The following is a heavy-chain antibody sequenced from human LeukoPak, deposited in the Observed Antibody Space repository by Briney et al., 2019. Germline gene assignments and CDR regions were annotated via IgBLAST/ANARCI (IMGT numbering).Heavy chain of an antibody. D-gene: IGHD3-22*01. J-gene: IGHJ4*02. CDR1: GGSFSGYY. Sequence: SETLSLTCAVYGGSFSGYYWSWIRQPPGKGLEWIGEINHSGSTNYNPSLKSRVTISVDTSKNQFSLKLSSVTAADTAVYYCAIAYYYDSSGYFEDYWGQGTLVTVSS. CDR2: INHSGST. CDR3: AIAYYYDSSGYFEDY. V-gene: IGHV4-34*01.